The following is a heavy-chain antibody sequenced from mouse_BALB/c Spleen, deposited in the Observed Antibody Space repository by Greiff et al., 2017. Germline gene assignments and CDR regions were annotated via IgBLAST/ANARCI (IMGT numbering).Heavy chain of an antibody. V-gene: IGHV5-6-3*01. J-gene: IGHJ3*01. CDR2: INSNGGST. D-gene: IGHD2-1*01. CDR3: ARVHDNSWIAY. Sequence: EVKLVESGGGLVQPGGSLKLSCAASGFTFSSYGMSWVRQTPDKRLELVATINSNGGSTYYPDSVKGRFTISRDNAKNTMYLQMSSLKSEDTAMYYCARVHDNSWIAYWGQGTLVTVSA. CDR1: GFTFSSYG.